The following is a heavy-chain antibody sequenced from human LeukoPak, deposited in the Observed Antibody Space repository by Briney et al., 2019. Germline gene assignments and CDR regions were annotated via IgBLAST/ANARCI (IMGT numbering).Heavy chain of an antibody. J-gene: IGHJ4*02. Sequence: SVTVSCKASGGTFSSYAISWVRQAPGQGLEWMGGIIPIFGTANYAQKFQGRVTITADESTSTAYMELSSLRSEDTAVYYCARMGDYYYDSSGYYSYYFDYWGQGTLVTVSS. D-gene: IGHD3-22*01. V-gene: IGHV1-69*13. CDR1: GGTFSSYA. CDR3: ARMGDYYYDSSGYYSYYFDY. CDR2: IIPIFGTA.